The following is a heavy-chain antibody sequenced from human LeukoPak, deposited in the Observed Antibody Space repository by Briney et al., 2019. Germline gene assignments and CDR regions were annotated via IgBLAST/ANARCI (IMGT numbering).Heavy chain of an antibody. D-gene: IGHD5-24*01. V-gene: IGHV3-23*01. CDR3: AKCKPMATKPYYFDY. J-gene: IGHJ4*02. Sequence: GGSLRLSCAASGFTFSSYAMSWVRQAPGKGLEWVSAISGSGGSTYYADSVKGRFTIPRDNSKNTLYLQMNSLRAEDTAVYYCAKCKPMATKPYYFDYWGQGTLVTVSS. CDR2: ISGSGGST. CDR1: GFTFSSYA.